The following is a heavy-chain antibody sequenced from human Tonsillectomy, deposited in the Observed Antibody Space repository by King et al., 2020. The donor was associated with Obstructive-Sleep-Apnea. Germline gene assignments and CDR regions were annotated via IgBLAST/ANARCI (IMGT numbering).Heavy chain of an antibody. CDR2: ISAYNGNT. CDR3: ARDSTPGIRTGLLFDY. Sequence: VQLVESGAEVKKPGASVKVSCTASGYTFTSYGITWVRQAPGQGLEWMGWISAYNGNTNYAQKLQGRVTMTTDTSTSTASMELRSLRSDDTAVYYCARDSTPGIRTGLLFDYWGQGTLVTISS. CDR1: GYTFTSYG. V-gene: IGHV1-18*04. J-gene: IGHJ4*02. D-gene: IGHD3-10*01.